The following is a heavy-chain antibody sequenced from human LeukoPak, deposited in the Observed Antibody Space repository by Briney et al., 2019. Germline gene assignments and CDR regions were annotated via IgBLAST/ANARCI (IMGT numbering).Heavy chain of an antibody. CDR1: GFTVSSNY. CDR3: AKDTRYSGSYYFVFDY. Sequence: GGSLRLSCAASGFTVSSNYMNWVRQAPGKGLEWVSVIYGGGNIYYADSVKGRFTISRDNSKDTLYLQMNSLRAEDTAVYYCAKDTRYSGSYYFVFDYWGQGTLVTVSS. D-gene: IGHD1-26*01. V-gene: IGHV3-53*01. CDR2: IYGGGNI. J-gene: IGHJ4*02.